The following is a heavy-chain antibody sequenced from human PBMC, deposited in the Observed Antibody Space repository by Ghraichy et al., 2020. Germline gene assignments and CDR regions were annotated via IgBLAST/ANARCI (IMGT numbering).Heavy chain of an antibody. CDR2: IYSGGST. V-gene: IGHV3-53*04. CDR3: AISKAIAVAGTGFDY. Sequence: GGSLRLSCAASGFTVSSNYMSWVRQAPGKGLEWVSVIYSGGSTYYADSVKGRFTISRHNSKNTLYLQMNSLRAEDTAVYYCAISKAIAVAGTGFDYWGQGTLVTVSS. J-gene: IGHJ4*02. D-gene: IGHD6-19*01. CDR1: GFTVSSNY.